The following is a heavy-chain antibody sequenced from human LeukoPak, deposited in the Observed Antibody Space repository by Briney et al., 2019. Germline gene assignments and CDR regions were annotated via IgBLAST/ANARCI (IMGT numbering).Heavy chain of an antibody. J-gene: IGHJ4*02. CDR1: GYTFTSYY. V-gene: IGHV1-2*02. CDR3: AREGAWTTYYFDY. Sequence: ASVKVSCKASGYTFTSYYMHWVRQAPGQGLEWMGWINPNSGGTNYAQKFQGRVTMTRDTSISTAYMELSRLRSDDTAVYYCAREGAWTTYYFDYWGQGTLVTVSS. CDR2: INPNSGGT. D-gene: IGHD1-26*01.